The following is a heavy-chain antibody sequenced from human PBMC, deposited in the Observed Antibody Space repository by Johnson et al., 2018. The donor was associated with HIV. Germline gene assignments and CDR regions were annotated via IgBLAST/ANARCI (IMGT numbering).Heavy chain of an antibody. CDR2: ISWNSGSI. CDR1: GFTVSRNY. J-gene: IGHJ3*02. Sequence: VQLVESGGGLVQPGGSLRLSCAASGFTVSRNYMNWVRQAPGKGLEWVSGISWNSGSIAYADSVKGRFTISRDNAKNSLYLQMTSLRGEDTAVYYCARERSRGGYSGYDYDAFDIWGQGTMVTVSS. V-gene: IGHV3-48*04. CDR3: ARERSRGGYSGYDYDAFDI. D-gene: IGHD5-12*01.